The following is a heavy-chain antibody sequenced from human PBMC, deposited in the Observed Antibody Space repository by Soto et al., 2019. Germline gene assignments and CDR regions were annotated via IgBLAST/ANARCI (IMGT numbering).Heavy chain of an antibody. D-gene: IGHD1-26*01. CDR3: ARVGPSREVPYPFEY. Sequence: QVDLVQSGPEVRKPGASVNVSCKASGYTFSTYGISWVRQAPGQGLEWMGWISDYNHYTNYAQKFQGRVTMTTDTSTNTAYMELRSLRSGDTAMYFCARVGPSREVPYPFEYWGQGTLVTVSS. J-gene: IGHJ4*02. CDR2: ISDYNHYT. V-gene: IGHV1-18*01. CDR1: GYTFSTYG.